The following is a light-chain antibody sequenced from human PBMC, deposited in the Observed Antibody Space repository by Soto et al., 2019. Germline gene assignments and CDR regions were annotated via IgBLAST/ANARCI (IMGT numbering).Light chain of an antibody. V-gene: IGLV2-14*01. CDR2: DVS. J-gene: IGLJ1*01. CDR1: SSDVGGYNY. CDR3: SSYTSSSTLYYV. Sequence: QPGPVSGSRGQSITLSCTGTSSDVGGYNYVSWYQQHPGKAPKLMIYDVSNRPSGVSNRFSGSKSGNTASLTISGLQAEDEADYYCSSYTSSSTLYYVFGTGTKVTAL.